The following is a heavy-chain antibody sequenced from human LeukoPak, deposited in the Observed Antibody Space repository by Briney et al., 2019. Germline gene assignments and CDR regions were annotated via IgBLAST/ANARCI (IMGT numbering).Heavy chain of an antibody. J-gene: IGHJ4*02. Sequence: SETLSLTCAVYGGSFSGYYWSWIRQPPGKGLGWIGEINHSGSTNYNPSLKSRVTISVDTSKNQFSLKLSSVTAADTAVYYCASTHLGDYYDSSGYHDYWGQGTLVTVSS. CDR3: ASTHLGDYYDSSGYHDY. V-gene: IGHV4-34*01. CDR1: GGSFSGYY. D-gene: IGHD3-22*01. CDR2: INHSGST.